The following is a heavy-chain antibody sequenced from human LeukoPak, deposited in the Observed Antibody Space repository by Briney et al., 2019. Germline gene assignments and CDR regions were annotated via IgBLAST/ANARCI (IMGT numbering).Heavy chain of an antibody. CDR2: MNPNSGNT. V-gene: IGHV1-8*01. Sequence: ASVKVSCKASGYTLTSYDINWVRQATGQGLEWMGWMNPNSGNTGYAQKFQGRVTTTRNTSISTAYMELSSLRSEDTAVYYCARGRYKEYCSSTSCQPGNDYWGQGTLVTVSS. CDR1: GYTLTSYD. D-gene: IGHD2-2*01. J-gene: IGHJ4*02. CDR3: ARGRYKEYCSSTSCQPGNDY.